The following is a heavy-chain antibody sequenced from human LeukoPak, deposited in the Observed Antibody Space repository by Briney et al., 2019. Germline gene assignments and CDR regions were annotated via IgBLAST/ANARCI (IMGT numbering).Heavy chain of an antibody. Sequence: PSETLSLTCTVSGYSISSGYCWCCIRQPPGKGLEWIGSIYHSGSTYYNPSKNQFSLTLSSVTAADTAVYYCALTIRTYYYDSSDAFDIWGQGTMVTVSS. CDR2: IYHSGST. J-gene: IGHJ3*02. CDR1: GYSISSGYC. V-gene: IGHV4-38-2*02. D-gene: IGHD3-22*01. CDR3: ALTIRTYYYDSSDAFDI.